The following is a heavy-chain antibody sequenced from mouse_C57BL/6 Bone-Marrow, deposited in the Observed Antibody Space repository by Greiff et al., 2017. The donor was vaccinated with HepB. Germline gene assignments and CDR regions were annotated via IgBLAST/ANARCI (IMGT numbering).Heavy chain of an antibody. V-gene: IGHV1-59*01. CDR2: IDPSDSYT. Sequence: QVQLKQPGAELVRPGTSVKLSCKASGYTFTSYWMHWVKQRPGQGLEWIGVIDPSDSYTNYNQKFKGKATLTVDTSSSTAYMQLSSLTSEDSAVYYWARRGSSYWYFDVWGTGTTVTVSS. CDR1: GYTFTSYW. J-gene: IGHJ1*03. D-gene: IGHD1-1*01. CDR3: ARRGSSYWYFDV.